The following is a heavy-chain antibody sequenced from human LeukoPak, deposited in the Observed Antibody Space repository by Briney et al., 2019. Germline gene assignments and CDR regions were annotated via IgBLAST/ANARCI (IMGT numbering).Heavy chain of an antibody. Sequence: PGGSLRLSCAASGFTFDDYGMSWVRQAPGKGLEWVSGINWNGGSTGYADSVKGRFTISRDNAKNSLYLQMNSLRAEDTAVYYCARAGTVVTPDAFDIWGQGTMVTVSS. V-gene: IGHV3-20*04. CDR1: GFTFDDYG. J-gene: IGHJ3*02. D-gene: IGHD4-23*01. CDR3: ARAGTVVTPDAFDI. CDR2: INWNGGST.